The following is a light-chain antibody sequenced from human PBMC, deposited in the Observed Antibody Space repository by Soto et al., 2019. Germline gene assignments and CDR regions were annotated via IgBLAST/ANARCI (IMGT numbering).Light chain of an antibody. Sequence: DFQMTQSPSSLSASVGDRVTITCRTSQNINTYLNWYQQKPGKAPKLLIYGASTFQSGVPSRFSGSGSGTDFTLTISSLQPEDFATYYCQQTYTTPGTFGRGTRLEIK. CDR1: QNINTY. CDR2: GAS. J-gene: IGKJ5*01. V-gene: IGKV1-39*01. CDR3: QQTYTTPGT.